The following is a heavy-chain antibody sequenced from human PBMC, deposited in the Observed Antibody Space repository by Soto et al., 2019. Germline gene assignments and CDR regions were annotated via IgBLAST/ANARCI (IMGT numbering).Heavy chain of an antibody. CDR2: IMPVFGTV. J-gene: IGHJ4*02. D-gene: IGHD1-26*01. Sequence: QVQLVQSGAEVKKPGSSVKVSCKASGGTFNSYIVNWVRQAPGQGLEWMGGIMPVFGTVKYAQKFQDRVTITADKSTSTAYLELRGLKSEDTAVYYCARGLDQPPVGLYFDNWGQGTLVTVTS. CDR3: ARGLDQPPVGLYFDN. CDR1: GGTFNSYI. V-gene: IGHV1-69*06.